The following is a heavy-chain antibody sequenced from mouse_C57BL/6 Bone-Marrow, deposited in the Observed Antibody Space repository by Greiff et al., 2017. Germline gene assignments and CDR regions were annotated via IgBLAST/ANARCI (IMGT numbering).Heavy chain of an antibody. CDR1: GYTFTDYE. V-gene: IGHV1-15*01. CDR3: TTDGYPFAY. J-gene: IGHJ3*01. CDR2: IDPETGGT. D-gene: IGHD2-3*01. Sequence: VQLQQSGAELVRPGASVTLSCKASGYTFTDYEMHWVKQTPVHGLEWIGAIDPETGGTAYNQKFKGKAILTADKSSSTAYMGRRSLTSVDSAVYYCTTDGYPFAYWGQGTLVTVSA.